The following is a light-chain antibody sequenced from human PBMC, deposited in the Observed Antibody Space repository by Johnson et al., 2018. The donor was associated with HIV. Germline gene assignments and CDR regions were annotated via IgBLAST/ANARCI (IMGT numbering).Light chain of an antibody. V-gene: IGLV1-51*01. CDR1: SSNIGNNY. CDR2: DNN. Sequence: QSVLTQPPSVSAAPGQQVTIPCSGSSSNIGNNYVSWYQQLPGTAPKLLIYDNNKRPSGIHDRFSGSQSGTSATLGRTGLQTGDEADYYCRTWDSGWRAVVFGTGTKVTIL. J-gene: IGLJ1*01. CDR3: RTWDSGWRAVV.